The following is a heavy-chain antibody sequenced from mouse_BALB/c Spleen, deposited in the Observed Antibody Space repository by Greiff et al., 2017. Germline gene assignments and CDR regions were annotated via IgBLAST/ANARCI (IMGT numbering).Heavy chain of an antibody. Sequence: EVKLVESGGDLVKPGGSLKLSCAASGFTFSSYGMSWVRQTPDKRLEWVATISSGGSYTYYPDSVKGRFTISRDNAKNTLYLQMSSLKSEDTAMYYCARQYGNYESAMDYWGQGTSVTVSS. CDR3: ARQYGNYESAMDY. CDR1: GFTFSSYG. V-gene: IGHV5-6*02. J-gene: IGHJ4*01. D-gene: IGHD2-10*02. CDR2: ISSGGSYT.